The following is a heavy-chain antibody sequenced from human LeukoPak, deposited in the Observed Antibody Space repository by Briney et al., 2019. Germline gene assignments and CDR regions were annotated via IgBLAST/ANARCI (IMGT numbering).Heavy chain of an antibody. CDR2: IYPGDSDT. Sequence: GESLKISCKGSGYSFTSYWSGWVRQMPGKGLEWMGIIYPGDSDTRYSPSFQGQVTISADKSISTAYLQWSSLKASDTAMYYCARHLHLDYAGYCSSTSCLGNWFDPWGQGTLVTVSS. V-gene: IGHV5-51*01. CDR1: GYSFTSYW. CDR3: ARHLHLDYAGYCSSTSCLGNWFDP. D-gene: IGHD2-2*01. J-gene: IGHJ5*02.